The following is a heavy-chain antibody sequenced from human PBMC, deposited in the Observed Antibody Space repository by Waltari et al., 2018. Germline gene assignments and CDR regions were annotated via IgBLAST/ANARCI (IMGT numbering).Heavy chain of an antibody. Sequence: QVQLQESGPGLVKPSETLSLTCAVSGYSISSGYYWGWLRQPPGKGLEWIGSIYHSGRTYYNPSLKSRVTISVDTSKNQFSLKLSSVTAADTAVYYCARLVGYSSDWGQGTLVTVSS. CDR2: IYHSGRT. J-gene: IGHJ4*02. D-gene: IGHD6-19*01. CDR1: GYSISSGYY. V-gene: IGHV4-38-2*01. CDR3: ARLVGYSSD.